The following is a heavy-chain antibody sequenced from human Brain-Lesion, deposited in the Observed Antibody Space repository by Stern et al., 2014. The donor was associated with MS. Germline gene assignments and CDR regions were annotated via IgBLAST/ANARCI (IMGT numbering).Heavy chain of an antibody. CDR1: GYTLTELS. D-gene: IGHD1-26*01. V-gene: IGHV1-24*01. Sequence: VQLVESGAEVKKPGASVKVSCKVSGYTLTELSMHWVRQAPRKGLEWMGGFDPEDGETIYAQKFQGRVTMTEDTSTDTVYMELSSLRSEDTAVYYCATLSPGAGGNYYRHFDYWGQGTLVTVSS. J-gene: IGHJ4*02. CDR2: FDPEDGET. CDR3: ATLSPGAGGNYYRHFDY.